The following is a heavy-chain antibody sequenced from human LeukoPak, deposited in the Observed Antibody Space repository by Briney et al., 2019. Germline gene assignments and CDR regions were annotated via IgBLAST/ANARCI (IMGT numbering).Heavy chain of an antibody. Sequence: PGGSLRLSCAASGFTFSRTWMSWVRQSPGNGLEWVANINGDGSEEYYVDSVKGRFTISRANARSSLYLQMNSLRAEDTAVYYCARDPDSDNPWGWFDSWGQGTVVTVSS. CDR2: INGDGSEE. D-gene: IGHD3-16*01. V-gene: IGHV3-7*01. J-gene: IGHJ5*01. CDR3: ARDPDSDNPWGWFDS. CDR1: GFTFSRTW.